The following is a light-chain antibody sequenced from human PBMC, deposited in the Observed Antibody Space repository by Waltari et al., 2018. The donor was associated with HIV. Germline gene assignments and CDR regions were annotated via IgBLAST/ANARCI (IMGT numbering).Light chain of an antibody. CDR2: GAS. J-gene: IGKJ3*01. CDR1: QSVSSGQ. Sequence: EIVLTQSPGTLSLSPGDRATLSCTTSQSVSSGQLAWYQQKPGQAPRLLIHGASDRATGVPDRFSAWGSGTNFTLAISGLETEDFAVYYCQQYGGSPLFTFGPGT. CDR3: QQYGGSPLFT. V-gene: IGKV3-20*01.